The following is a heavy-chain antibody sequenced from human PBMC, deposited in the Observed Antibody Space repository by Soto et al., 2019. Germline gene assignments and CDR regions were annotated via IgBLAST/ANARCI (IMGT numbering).Heavy chain of an antibody. CDR2: TYYRSMWYK. CDR1: GGSFSSTGVA. D-gene: IGHD1-7*01. J-gene: IGHJ3*01. V-gene: IGHV6-1*01. Sequence: TLSLTFAVAGGSFSSTGVARNWIRQSPSRGLEWLGRTYYRSMWYKYYAVSVKSRITVNPDTSKNQFSLQLRSVTPEDTAVYYCTGGNFHCFEVWGQGTMVIVSS. CDR3: TGGNFHCFEV.